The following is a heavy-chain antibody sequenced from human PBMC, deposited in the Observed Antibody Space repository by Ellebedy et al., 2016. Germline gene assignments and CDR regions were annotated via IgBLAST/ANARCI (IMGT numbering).Heavy chain of an antibody. CDR1: GGSFSNYA. CDR3: ARNLGPGYSGYDFLG. CDR2: VIPISGPR. Sequence: ASVKVSCKVSGGSFSNYAISWVRQAPGQGLEWMGGVIPISGPRNYAPTFQGRVTINADDSTDTAYMELSSLRSEDTAIYYCARNLGPGYSGYDFLGWGQGTLVTVSS. J-gene: IGHJ4*02. D-gene: IGHD5-12*01. V-gene: IGHV1-69*13.